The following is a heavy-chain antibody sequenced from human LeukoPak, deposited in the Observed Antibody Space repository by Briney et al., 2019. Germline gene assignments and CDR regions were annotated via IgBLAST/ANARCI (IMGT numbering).Heavy chain of an antibody. V-gene: IGHV3-15*01. CDR3: ARALDPLVPAALLSSGPYFDY. Sequence: PGGSLRLSCAASGFTFNNAWMSWVRQTPGKGLEWVGRIKSKIDGGTTDYAAPVKGRFTISRDDSKNTLYLQMNSLKTEDTAVYYCARALDPLVPAALLSSGPYFDYWGQGTLVTVSS. CDR1: GFTFNNAW. D-gene: IGHD2-2*01. CDR2: IKSKIDGGTT. J-gene: IGHJ4*02.